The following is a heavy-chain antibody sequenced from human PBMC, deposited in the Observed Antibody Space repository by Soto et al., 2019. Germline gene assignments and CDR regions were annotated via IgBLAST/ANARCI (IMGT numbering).Heavy chain of an antibody. V-gene: IGHV4-4*07. CDR2: IYTSGST. CDR1: GGSISSYY. CDR3: ARVGTTGDYYYYGMDV. J-gene: IGHJ6*02. Sequence: PSETLSLTCTVSGGSISSYYWSWIRQPAGKGLEWIGRIYTSGSTNYNPSLKSRVTMSVDTSKNQFSLKLSSVAAADTAVYYCARVGTTGDYYYYGMDVWGQGTTVTVSS. D-gene: IGHD7-27*01.